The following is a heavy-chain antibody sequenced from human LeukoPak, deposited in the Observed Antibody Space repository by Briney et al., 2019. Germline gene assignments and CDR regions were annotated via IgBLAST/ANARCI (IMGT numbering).Heavy chain of an antibody. CDR3: ARRSYYGDPFYFDY. CDR1: GGTFSSYA. CDR2: IIPILGIA. J-gene: IGHJ4*02. Sequence: GASVKVSCKASGGTFSSYAISWVRQAPGQGLEWMGRIIPILGIANYAQKLQGRVTMTTDTSTSTAYMELRSLRSDDTAVYYCARRSYYGDPFYFDYWGQGTLVTVSS. D-gene: IGHD4-17*01. V-gene: IGHV1-69*04.